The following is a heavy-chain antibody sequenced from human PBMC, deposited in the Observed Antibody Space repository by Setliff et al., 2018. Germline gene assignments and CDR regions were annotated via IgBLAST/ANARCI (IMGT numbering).Heavy chain of an antibody. Sequence: LRLSCTASGFSYSNCWVSWVRQAPGKGLEWQASINPHASEKYYVDSVKGRFTISRDNAKNSLSLQMNSLRTEDTAVYYCFGAGTCSYWGQGTLVTVSS. J-gene: IGHJ4*02. CDR2: INPHASEK. CDR3: FGAGTCSY. V-gene: IGHV3-7*01. CDR1: GFSYSNCW. D-gene: IGHD3-10*01.